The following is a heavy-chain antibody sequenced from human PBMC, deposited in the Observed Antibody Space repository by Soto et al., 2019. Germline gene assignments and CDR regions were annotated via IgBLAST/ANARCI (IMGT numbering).Heavy chain of an antibody. CDR3: ATLRRHGIPVE. Sequence: GGSLRLSCAASGFTFSTYWMNWVRQAPGKGLEWVANIKYDGSEKNYADSVMGRLIISRDNARNSLYLHMDSLRADDTAVYYCATLRRHGIPVEWGQGSLVTVSS. CDR1: GFTFSTYW. J-gene: IGHJ4*01. D-gene: IGHD1-26*01. V-gene: IGHV3-7*05. CDR2: IKYDGSEK.